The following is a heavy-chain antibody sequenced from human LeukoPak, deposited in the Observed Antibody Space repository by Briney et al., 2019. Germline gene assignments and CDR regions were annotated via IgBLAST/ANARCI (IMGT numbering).Heavy chain of an antibody. CDR3: ASYDFWSGFGYY. V-gene: IGHV3-23*01. Sequence: GGSLRPSCAASGFTFSSYAMSWVRQAPGKGLEWVSAISGSGGSTYYADSVKGRFTISRDNSKNTRYLQMNSLRAEDTAVYYCASYDFWSGFGYYWGQGTLVTVSS. J-gene: IGHJ4*02. CDR2: ISGSGGST. D-gene: IGHD3-3*01. CDR1: GFTFSSYA.